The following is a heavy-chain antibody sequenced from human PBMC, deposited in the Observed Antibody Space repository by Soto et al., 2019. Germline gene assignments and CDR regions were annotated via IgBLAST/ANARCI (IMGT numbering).Heavy chain of an antibody. CDR3: AASCVGCGGFNYYGMDV. CDR2: IYYSGST. CDR1: GGSISSSSYY. V-gene: IGHV4-31*03. D-gene: IGHD2-21*01. J-gene: IGHJ6*02. Sequence: SETLSLTCTVSGGSISSSSYYWGWIRQHPGKGLEWIGYIYYSGSTYYNPSLKSRVTISVDTSKNQFSLKLSSVTAADTAVYYCAASCVGCGGFNYYGMDVWGQGTTVTVSS.